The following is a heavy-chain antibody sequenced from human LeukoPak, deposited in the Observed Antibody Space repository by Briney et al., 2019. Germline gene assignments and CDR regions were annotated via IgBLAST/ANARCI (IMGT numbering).Heavy chain of an antibody. CDR3: AKSRLGIGYGSTWYPGDY. D-gene: IGHD6-13*01. J-gene: IGHJ4*02. CDR2: ISDSGGST. CDR1: GFTFSSYA. Sequence: GGSLRLSCAASGFTFSSYAMSWVRQAPGKGLEWVSAISDSGGSTYYAGSVKGRFTISRDNSKNTLFLQMNSLRAEDTAVYYCAKSRLGIGYGSTWYPGDYWGQGTLVTVSS. V-gene: IGHV3-23*01.